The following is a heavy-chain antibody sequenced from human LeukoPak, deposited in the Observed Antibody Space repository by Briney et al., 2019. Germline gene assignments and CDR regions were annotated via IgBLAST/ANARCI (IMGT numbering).Heavy chain of an antibody. J-gene: IGHJ3*01. CDR3: ARAVDIVATTPFDL. CDR1: GSTFSSYA. CDR2: ISGSGGST. V-gene: IGHV3-23*01. Sequence: GGSLRLSCAASGSTFSSYAMSWVRQAPGKGLEWVSAISGSGGSTYYADSVKGRFTISRDNSKNTVYLDMNSLRAEDTAVYYCARAVDIVATTPFDLWGQGTMVTVSS. D-gene: IGHD5-12*01.